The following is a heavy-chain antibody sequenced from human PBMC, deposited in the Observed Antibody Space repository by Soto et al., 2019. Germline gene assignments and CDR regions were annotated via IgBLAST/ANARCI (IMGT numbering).Heavy chain of an antibody. Sequence: GGSLRLSCAASGFSFSSFGMHWFRKAPAKGLEWVAGLSFDGITKHYADSVKCRFTISRDNSKTPLYLQMNGLTAEDTAVYYCARAPYYDFWSGEIDYWGQGTLVTVSS. V-gene: IGHV3-30*03. J-gene: IGHJ4*02. D-gene: IGHD3-3*01. CDR1: GFSFSSFG. CDR3: ARAPYYDFWSGEIDY. CDR2: LSFDGITK.